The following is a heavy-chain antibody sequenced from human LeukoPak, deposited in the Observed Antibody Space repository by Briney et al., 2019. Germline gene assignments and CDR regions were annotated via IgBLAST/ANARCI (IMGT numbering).Heavy chain of an antibody. V-gene: IGHV3-21*01. D-gene: IGHD3-9*01. CDR2: ISSSSSYI. Sequence: GGSLRLSCAASGFTFDDYGMNWVRQAPGKGLEWVSSISSSSSYIYYADSVKGRFTISRDNAKNSLYLQMNSLRAEDTAVYYCARGPRYFDWLLSYYYMDVWGKGTTVTVSS. CDR1: GFTFDDYG. CDR3: ARGPRYFDWLLSYYYMDV. J-gene: IGHJ6*03.